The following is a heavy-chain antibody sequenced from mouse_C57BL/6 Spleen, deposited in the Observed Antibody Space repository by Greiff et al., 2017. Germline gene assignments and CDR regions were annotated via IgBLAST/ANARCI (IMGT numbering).Heavy chain of an antibody. V-gene: IGHV2-2*01. CDR3: AREGIYDGYYGAMDY. D-gene: IGHD2-3*01. Sequence: VQRVESGPGLVQPSQSLSITCTVSGFSLTSYGVHWVRQSPGKGLEWLGVIWSGGSTDYNAAFISRLSISKDNSKSQVFFKMNSLQADDTAIYYCAREGIYDGYYGAMDYWGQGTSVTVSS. J-gene: IGHJ4*01. CDR2: IWSGGST. CDR1: GFSLTSYG.